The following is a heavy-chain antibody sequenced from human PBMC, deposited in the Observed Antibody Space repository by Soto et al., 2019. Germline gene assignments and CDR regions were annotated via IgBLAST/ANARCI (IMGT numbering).Heavy chain of an antibody. J-gene: IGHJ4*02. V-gene: IGHV2-5*02. CDR1: GFSLSTSGVG. CDR2: IYWDDDK. D-gene: IGHD3-16*01. CDR3: AHLDYDYVWGSYSGFDY. Sequence: QITLKESGPTLVKPTQTLTLTCTFSGFSLSTSGVGVGWIRQPPGKALEWLALIYWDDDKRYSPSLKSRLTITKDTSKNQVVLTMTNMDPVDTATYYCAHLDYDYVWGSYSGFDYWGQGTLVTVSS.